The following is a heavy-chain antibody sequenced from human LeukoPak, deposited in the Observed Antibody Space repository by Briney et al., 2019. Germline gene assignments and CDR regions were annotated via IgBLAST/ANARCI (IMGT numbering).Heavy chain of an antibody. D-gene: IGHD6-19*01. Sequence: GGSLRLSCAASGFTFSSYEMNWVRQAPGKGLEWVSYISSGSTIYDADSVKGRFTISRGNAKNSLYLQMNSLRAEDTAVYYCARESIAVAGAPFDYWGQGTLVTVSS. CDR2: ISSGSTI. CDR1: GFTFSSYE. V-gene: IGHV3-48*03. CDR3: ARESIAVAGAPFDY. J-gene: IGHJ4*02.